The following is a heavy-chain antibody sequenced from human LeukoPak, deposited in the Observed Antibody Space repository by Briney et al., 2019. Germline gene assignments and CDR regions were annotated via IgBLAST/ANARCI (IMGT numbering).Heavy chain of an antibody. CDR2: ISGSGGST. D-gene: IGHD3-10*01. Sequence: GGSLRLSCAASGFTFSSYAMSWVRQAPGKGLEWVSAISGSGGSTYYADSVKGRFTISRDDPHNTLYLQMNSLRAEDTAVYFCARGGVDYYGSGTYYLMYYFDYWGQGALVTVSS. CDR3: ARGGVDYYGSGTYYLMYYFDY. V-gene: IGHV3-23*01. CDR1: GFTFSSYA. J-gene: IGHJ4*02.